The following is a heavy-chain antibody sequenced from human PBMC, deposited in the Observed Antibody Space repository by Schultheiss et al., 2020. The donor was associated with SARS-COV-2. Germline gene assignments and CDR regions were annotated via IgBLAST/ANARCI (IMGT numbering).Heavy chain of an antibody. D-gene: IGHD3-3*01. J-gene: IGHJ6*02. CDR3: ARVPGLWITPGYGMDV. CDR1: GFTFSDYY. CDR2: INWNGGST. Sequence: GESLKISCAASGFTFSDYYMSWIRQAPGKGLEWVSGINWNGGSTGYADSVKGRFTISRDNAKNSLYLQMNSLRAEDTALYHCARVPGLWITPGYGMDVWGQGTTVTVSS. V-gene: IGHV3-20*01.